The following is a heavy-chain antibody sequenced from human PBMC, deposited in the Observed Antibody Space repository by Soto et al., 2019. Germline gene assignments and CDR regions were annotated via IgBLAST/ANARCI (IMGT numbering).Heavy chain of an antibody. V-gene: IGHV1-2*04. CDR3: ARGSSGWYGGYGMDV. Sequence: AASVKVSCKASGYTFTGYYMHWVRQAPGQGLEWMGWINPNSGGTNYAQKFQGWVTMTRDTSISTAYMELSRLRSDDTAVYYCARGSSGWYGGYGMDVWGQGTTVTVSS. CDR2: INPNSGGT. J-gene: IGHJ6*02. CDR1: GYTFTGYY. D-gene: IGHD6-19*01.